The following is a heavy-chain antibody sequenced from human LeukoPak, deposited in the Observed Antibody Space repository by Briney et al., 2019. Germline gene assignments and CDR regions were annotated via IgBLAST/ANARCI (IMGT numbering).Heavy chain of an antibody. Sequence: GGSLRLSCAASGFTVSSNYMSWVRQAPGKGLEWVSVIYSGGSAYYADSVKGRFTISRDNSKNTLYLQMNSLRAEDTAVYYCANPIDDFWSGYYTPVGSFDYWGQGTLVTVSS. CDR1: GFTVSSNY. J-gene: IGHJ4*02. CDR2: IYSGGSA. CDR3: ANPIDDFWSGYYTPVGSFDY. V-gene: IGHV3-53*01. D-gene: IGHD3-3*01.